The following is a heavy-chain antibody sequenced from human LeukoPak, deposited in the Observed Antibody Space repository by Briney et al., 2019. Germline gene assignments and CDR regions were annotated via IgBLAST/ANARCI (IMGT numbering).Heavy chain of an antibody. Sequence: SETLSLTCTVSGGSISSGGYYWSWIRQHPGKGLEWIGYIYYSGSTYYNPSLKSRVTISVDTPKNQFSLKLSSVTAADTAVYYCARGPGYSYGSRVDYYYYYGMDVWGQGTTVTVSS. J-gene: IGHJ6*02. D-gene: IGHD5-18*01. CDR2: IYYSGST. CDR1: GGSISSGGYY. V-gene: IGHV4-31*03. CDR3: ARGPGYSYGSRVDYYYYYGMDV.